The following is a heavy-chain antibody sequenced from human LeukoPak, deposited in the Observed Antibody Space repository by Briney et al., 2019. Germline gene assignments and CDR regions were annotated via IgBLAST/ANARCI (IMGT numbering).Heavy chain of an antibody. CDR2: IYYSGST. CDR3: ARDITIFRMDV. V-gene: IGHV4-39*07. CDR1: GGSISSSSYY. Sequence: SETLSLTCTVSGGSISSSSYYWGWIRQPPGKGLERIGSIYYSGSTYYNPSLKSRVTISVDTSKNQFSLKLSSVTAADTAVYYCARDITIFRMDVWGKGTTVTVSS. D-gene: IGHD3-3*01. J-gene: IGHJ6*04.